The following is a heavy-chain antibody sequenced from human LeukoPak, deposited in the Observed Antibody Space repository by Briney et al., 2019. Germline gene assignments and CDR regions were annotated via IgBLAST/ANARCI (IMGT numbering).Heavy chain of an antibody. Sequence: PGGSLRLSCAASGFTVSSNYMSWVRQAPGKGLEWVLVIYSGGSTYYADSVKGRFTISRDNSKNTLYLQMNSLRAEDTAVYYCAREFLGYYFDYWGQGTLVTVSS. V-gene: IGHV3-66*01. J-gene: IGHJ4*02. CDR1: GFTVSSNY. CDR2: IYSGGST. CDR3: AREFLGYYFDY. D-gene: IGHD2-21*01.